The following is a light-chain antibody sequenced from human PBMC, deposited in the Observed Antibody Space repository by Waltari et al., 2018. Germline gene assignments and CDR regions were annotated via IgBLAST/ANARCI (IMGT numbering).Light chain of an antibody. Sequence: DIQMTQSPSSLSASVGDRVTITCRASQDIYIHLAWYQQKPGEVPKLLIYDASTLHSGVPSRFSGRRSGTDFTLTISSLQPEDFATYYCQKYNDVPQPFGGGTKVE. J-gene: IGKJ4*01. CDR2: DAS. CDR1: QDIYIH. CDR3: QKYNDVPQP. V-gene: IGKV1-27*01.